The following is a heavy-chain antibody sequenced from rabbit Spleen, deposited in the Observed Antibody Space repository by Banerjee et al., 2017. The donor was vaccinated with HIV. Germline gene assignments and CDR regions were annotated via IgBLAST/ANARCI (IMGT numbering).Heavy chain of an antibody. D-gene: IGHD1-1*01. CDR1: GFSFSSNW. Sequence: QEQLEESGGDLFKPGGTLTLTCTVSGFSFSSNWICWVRQAPGKGLEWIACIDTNDGDTDYANWPKGRFTISKTSSTTVTLQMTSLTAADTATYFCARNYVNAFDPWGPGTLVTVS. V-gene: IGHV1S45*01. CDR3: ARNYVNAFDP. CDR2: IDTNDGDT. J-gene: IGHJ2*01.